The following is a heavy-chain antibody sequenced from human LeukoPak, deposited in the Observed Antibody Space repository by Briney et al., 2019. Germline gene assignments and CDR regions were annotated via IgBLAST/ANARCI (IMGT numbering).Heavy chain of an antibody. CDR1: GFTFSSYA. CDR3: AKGATLSTRMYYFDY. J-gene: IGHJ4*02. CDR2: ISGSGGST. V-gene: IGHV3-23*01. D-gene: IGHD2-15*01. Sequence: GGSLRLSCAASGFTFSSYAMSWVRQAPGKGLEWVSGISGSGGSTYYADSVKGRFTISRDNSKNTLYVQVNSLRAEDTAVYYCAKGATLSTRMYYFDYWGQGTLVTVSS.